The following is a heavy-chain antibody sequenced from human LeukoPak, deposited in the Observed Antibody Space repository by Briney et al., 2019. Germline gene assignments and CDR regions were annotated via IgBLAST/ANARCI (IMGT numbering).Heavy chain of an antibody. V-gene: IGHV4-39*01. D-gene: IGHD1-26*01. CDR2: IYYSGST. CDR3: ATHRKVGSWFDP. Sequence: SETLSLTCTVFGGSISSSTSYWGWIRQPPGKGLEWIGSIYYSGSTYYNPSLKSRVTISVDTSKNQFSLKLTSVTAADTAVYSCATHRKVGSWFDPWGRGTLVTVSS. CDR1: GGSISSSTSY. J-gene: IGHJ5*02.